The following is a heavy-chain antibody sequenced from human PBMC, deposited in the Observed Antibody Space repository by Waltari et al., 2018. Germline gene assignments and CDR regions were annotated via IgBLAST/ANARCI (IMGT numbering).Heavy chain of an antibody. V-gene: IGHV3-21*01. J-gene: IGHJ4*02. D-gene: IGHD3-9*01. CDR1: GFTFSSYS. CDR3: AREPTYYDILTGYEGGYYFDY. CDR2: ICSSSSYI. Sequence: EVQLVESGGGLVKPGGSLRLSCAASGFTFSSYSMNWVRQAPGKGLEWVSSICSSSSYIYYADSVKGRFTISRDNAKNSLYLQMNSLRAEDTAVYYCAREPTYYDILTGYEGGYYFDYWGQGTLVTVSS.